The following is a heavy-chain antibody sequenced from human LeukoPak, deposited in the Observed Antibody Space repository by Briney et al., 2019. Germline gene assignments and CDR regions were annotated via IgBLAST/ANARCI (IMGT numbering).Heavy chain of an antibody. D-gene: IGHD2-2*01. CDR1: GGSISSYY. CDR2: IYYSGST. Sequence: PSETLSLTCTVSGGSISSYYWSWIRQPPGKGLEWIGYIYYSGSTNYNPPLKTRITISLDTSKNQFSLKVNSVTAADTAVYYCVRDIGQLRSDYWGQGTLVTVSS. J-gene: IGHJ4*02. V-gene: IGHV4-59*12. CDR3: VRDIGQLRSDY.